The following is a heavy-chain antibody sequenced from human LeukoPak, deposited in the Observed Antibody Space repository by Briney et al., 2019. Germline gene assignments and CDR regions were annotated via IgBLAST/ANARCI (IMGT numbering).Heavy chain of an antibody. CDR3: ARVTVVAATGYFDL. CDR2: IYYSGST. D-gene: IGHD2-15*01. Sequence: KPSETLSLTCTVSGGSISSYYWSWIRQPPGKGLEWIGYIYYSGSTNYNPSLKSRVTISVDTSKNQFSPKLSSVTAADTAVYYCARVTVVAATGYFDLWGRGTLVTVSS. J-gene: IGHJ2*01. CDR1: GGSISSYY. V-gene: IGHV4-59*01.